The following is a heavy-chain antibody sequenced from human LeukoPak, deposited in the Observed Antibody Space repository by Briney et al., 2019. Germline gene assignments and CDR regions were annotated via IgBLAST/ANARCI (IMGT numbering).Heavy chain of an antibody. CDR1: GFTFSSYG. V-gene: IGHV3-23*01. Sequence: GGSLRLSCAASGFTFSSYGMSWVRQAPGKGLEWVSAISGSGGSTYYADSVKGRFTISRDNSKNTLYLQMNSLRAEDTAVYYCAKGMVVNNDAFDIWGQGTMVTVSS. D-gene: IGHD2-15*01. CDR3: AKGMVVNNDAFDI. CDR2: ISGSGGST. J-gene: IGHJ3*02.